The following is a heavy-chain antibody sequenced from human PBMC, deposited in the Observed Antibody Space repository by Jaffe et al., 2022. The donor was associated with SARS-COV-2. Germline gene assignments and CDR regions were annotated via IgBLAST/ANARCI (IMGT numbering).Heavy chain of an antibody. CDR1: EFTFSSYA. Sequence: QVQLVESGGGVVQPGMSLRLSCAASEFTFSSYAMHWVRQAPGKGLEWVAAISYDGNRQYYTDSVKGRFTISRDNSKNTLYLQMNSLTAEDTAMFYCARDRVDQTFDYWGQGTLVTVSS. D-gene: IGHD2-15*01. J-gene: IGHJ4*02. CDR2: ISYDGNRQ. V-gene: IGHV3-30*04. CDR3: ARDRVDQTFDY.